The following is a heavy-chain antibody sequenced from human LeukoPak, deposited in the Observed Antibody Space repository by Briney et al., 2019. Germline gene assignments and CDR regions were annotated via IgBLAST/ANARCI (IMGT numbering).Heavy chain of an antibody. CDR3: ARGRGQVAATPIDY. Sequence: PSETLSLTSTFSGASISSGGYYWSWIRHHPGKGLGWIGYIYYSGSTYYNPSLKSRVTISVDTSKNQFSLKLSSVTAADTAVYYCARGRGQVAATPIDYWGQGTLVTVSS. J-gene: IGHJ4*02. CDR1: GASISSGGYY. CDR2: IYYSGST. V-gene: IGHV4-31*03. D-gene: IGHD2-15*01.